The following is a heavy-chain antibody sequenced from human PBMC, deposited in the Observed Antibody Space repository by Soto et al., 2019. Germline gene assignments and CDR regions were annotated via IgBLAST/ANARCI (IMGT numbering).Heavy chain of an antibody. D-gene: IGHD1-7*01. J-gene: IGHJ1*01. V-gene: IGHV4-4*07. Sequence: QVQQLESGPGLVKPWDTLSLTCTVSGAYISDFSWSWIRQPAGKGLEWIGRITVNGNTQYNPSFRSRGSMSVDTYRNQFFLNLQSATAADTAVYYCARESGENWTYEAHWGQGTLVTVSS. CDR2: ITVNGNT. CDR3: ARESGENWTYEAH. CDR1: GAYISDFS.